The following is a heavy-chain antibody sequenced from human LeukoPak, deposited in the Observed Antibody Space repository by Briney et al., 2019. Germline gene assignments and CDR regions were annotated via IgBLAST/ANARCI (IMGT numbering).Heavy chain of an antibody. D-gene: IGHD3-10*01. Sequence: PSETLFLTCTVSGGSISSYYWSWIRQPPGKGLEWIGYDYCGGNTNYDPSLKRRVTISVDTSKNQFSLTLTSVTAADTAVYFCARDHFGSLDSWGQGILVTVSS. J-gene: IGHJ4*02. CDR1: GGSISSYY. CDR3: ARDHFGSLDS. V-gene: IGHV4-59*01. CDR2: DYCGGNT.